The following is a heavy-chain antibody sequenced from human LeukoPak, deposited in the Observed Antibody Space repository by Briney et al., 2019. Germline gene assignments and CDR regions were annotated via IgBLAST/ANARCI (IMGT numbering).Heavy chain of an antibody. CDR2: INPYTGGT. CDR1: GYTFTDYY. V-gene: IGHV1-2*02. CDR3: ATGDGSGSYYYFDY. Sequence: ASVKVSCKASGYTFTDYYMHWVRQAPGQGLEWMGWINPYTGGTNYAQKFQGRVTMTRDTSISTAYMELSRLRSDDTAVYYCATGDGSGSYYYFDYWGQGTLVTVSS. D-gene: IGHD3-10*01. J-gene: IGHJ4*02.